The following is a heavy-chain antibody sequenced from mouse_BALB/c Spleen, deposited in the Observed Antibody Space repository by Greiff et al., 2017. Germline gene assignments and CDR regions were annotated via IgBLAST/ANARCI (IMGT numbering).Heavy chain of an antibody. CDR2: ISSGGSYT. CDR3: ARHEDYDGYYEGGLYFDY. V-gene: IGHV5-6*02. D-gene: IGHD2-3*01. CDR1: GFTFSSYG. Sequence: EVMLVESGGDLVKPGGSLKLSCAASGFTFSSYGMSWVRQTPDKRLEWVATISSGGSYTYYPDSVKGRFTISRDNAKNTLYLQMSSLKSEDTAMYYCARHEDYDGYYEGGLYFDYWGQGTTLTVSS. J-gene: IGHJ2*01.